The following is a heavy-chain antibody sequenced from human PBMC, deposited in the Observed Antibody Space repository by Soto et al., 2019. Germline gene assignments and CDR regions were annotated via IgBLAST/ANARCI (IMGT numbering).Heavy chain of an antibody. D-gene: IGHD2-8*01. CDR1: GFTFGTYA. CDR3: ARAFCTNGVCYYFFDY. J-gene: IGHJ4*01. Sequence: GSLRLSCAASGFTFGTYAMHWVRQAPGKGLEWVAVIYYDGSNRYYGDAVKGRYTISRDNSKSTLYLQMSSLRAEDTAVYYCARAFCTNGVCYYFFDYWGHGTLVTVSS. CDR2: IYYDGSNR. V-gene: IGHV3-33*01.